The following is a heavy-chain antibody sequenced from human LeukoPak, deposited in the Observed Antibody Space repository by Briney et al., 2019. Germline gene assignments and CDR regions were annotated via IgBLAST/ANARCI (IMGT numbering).Heavy chain of an antibody. CDR3: ARDTGAFDI. V-gene: IGHV6-1*01. Sequence: SQSLSLTCAISGDTVSSNSAAWHWIRQSSSRGLEWLGRTYYRSKGYNDYAVSVKSRITINPDTSKNQFSLQLNSVTPEDTAVYYCARDTGAFDIWGQGTMVTVSS. CDR1: GDTVSSNSAA. D-gene: IGHD1-1*01. J-gene: IGHJ3*02. CDR2: TYYRSKGYN.